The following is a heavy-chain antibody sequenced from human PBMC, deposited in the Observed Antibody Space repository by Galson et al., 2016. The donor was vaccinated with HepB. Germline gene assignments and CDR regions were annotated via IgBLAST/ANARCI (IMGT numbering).Heavy chain of an antibody. D-gene: IGHD3-9*01. Sequence: SLRLSCAASGFTFSDYYMTWIRQTPGKGLEWVSYISSSSSYTNYADSVKGRFTISRDNANNSLYLQMNNLRAEDTAVFYCARGGDDIADAFDIWGQGTMVTVSS. CDR2: ISSSSSYT. J-gene: IGHJ3*02. CDR3: ARGGDDIADAFDI. V-gene: IGHV3-11*06. CDR1: GFTFSDYY.